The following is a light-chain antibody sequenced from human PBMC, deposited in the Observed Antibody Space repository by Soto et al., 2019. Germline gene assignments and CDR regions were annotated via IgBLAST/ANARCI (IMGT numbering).Light chain of an antibody. CDR2: EVS. CDR3: SSYTSSNTYV. CDR1: SSDVGGYNY. J-gene: IGLJ1*01. Sequence: QSVLTQPASVSGSPGQSITISCTGSSSDVGGYNYVSWYQQHPGKAPKLMIYEVSNRPSGVSNRFSGSKSGSTASLTISGLQAEDEGDYYCSSYTSSNTYVFGTGTKLTVL. V-gene: IGLV2-14*01.